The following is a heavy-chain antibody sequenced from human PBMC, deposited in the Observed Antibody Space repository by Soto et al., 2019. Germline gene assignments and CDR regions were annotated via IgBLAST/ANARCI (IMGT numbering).Heavy chain of an antibody. Sequence: QVQLQESSPGLVKPSQTLSLTCTVSGGSISSGDYYWSWILQPPGKGLEWIGYIYYSGSTYYNPSLKSRLTISVDTSKNQFSLKLSSVTAADTAGYYCARGYSGYDHWGQGTLVTVSS. D-gene: IGHD5-12*01. J-gene: IGHJ5*02. CDR1: GGSISSGDYY. CDR3: ARGYSGYDH. V-gene: IGHV4-30-4*01. CDR2: IYYSGST.